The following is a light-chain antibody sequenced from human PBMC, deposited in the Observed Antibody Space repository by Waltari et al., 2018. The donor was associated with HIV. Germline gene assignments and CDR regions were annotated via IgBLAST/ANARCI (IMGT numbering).Light chain of an antibody. CDR2: AAS. CDR1: QSINTY. Sequence: DIQMTQSPSSLSASGGDRVTITCRASQSINTYLNWYQQKPGEAPKLLIYAASSLQSGVPSRFSGNGSGTDFTLTITGLQPEDFSTYYCQQSYSNRTFGQGTRVEIK. V-gene: IGKV1-39*01. J-gene: IGKJ1*01. CDR3: QQSYSNRT.